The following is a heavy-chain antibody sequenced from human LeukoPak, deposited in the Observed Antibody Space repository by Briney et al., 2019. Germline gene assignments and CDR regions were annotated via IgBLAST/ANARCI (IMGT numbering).Heavy chain of an antibody. V-gene: IGHV4-61*01. D-gene: IGHD2-15*01. CDR3: ARDDGGGWTGFDY. J-gene: IGHJ4*02. Sequence: SETLSLTCTVSGGSVSTGSYYWNWIRQPPGKGVEWIGYIYDSGSTNYNPSLKSRVTISVDTSKNQFSLKVNSVTAADTAVYYCARDDGGGWTGFDYWGQGALVTVSS. CDR2: IYDSGST. CDR1: GGSVSTGSYY.